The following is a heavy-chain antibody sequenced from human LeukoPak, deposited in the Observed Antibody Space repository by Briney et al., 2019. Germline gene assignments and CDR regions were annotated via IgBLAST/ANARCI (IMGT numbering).Heavy chain of an antibody. CDR1: GFTFSTYP. CDR3: AKDEGSGWYYFDY. Sequence: PGGSLRLSCAASGFTFSTYPMSWVRQAPGKGLEWVSGISGSGGSTYYADSVKGRFTISRDTSKNTLYLQMNSLRAEDTAVYYCAKDEGSGWYYFDYWGQGSLVTVSS. V-gene: IGHV3-23*01. CDR2: ISGSGGST. D-gene: IGHD6-19*01. J-gene: IGHJ4*02.